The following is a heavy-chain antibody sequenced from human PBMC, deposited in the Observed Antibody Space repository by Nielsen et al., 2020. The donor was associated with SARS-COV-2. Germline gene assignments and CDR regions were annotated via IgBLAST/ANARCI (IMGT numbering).Heavy chain of an antibody. Sequence: GESLKISCAASGFTFSSYAMHWVRQAPGKGLEWVAVISYDGSNKYYADSVKGRFTISRDNSKNTLYLQMNSLRAEDTAVYYCARPSSGWLPYYYYGMDVWGQGTTVTVSS. CDR3: ARPSSGWLPYYYYGMDV. V-gene: IGHV3-30-3*01. J-gene: IGHJ6*02. CDR2: ISYDGSNK. CDR1: GFTFSSYA. D-gene: IGHD6-19*01.